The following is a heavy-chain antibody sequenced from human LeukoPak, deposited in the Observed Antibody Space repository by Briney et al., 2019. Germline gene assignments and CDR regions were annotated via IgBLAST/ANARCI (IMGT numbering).Heavy chain of an antibody. CDR1: DNSISSGYY. D-gene: IGHD1-26*01. CDR3: ASLEPAHLNSGSYDGY. CDR2: MYHSGDT. V-gene: IGHV4-38-2*02. Sequence: PSETLSLTCSVSDNSISSGYYWGWIRQPPGKGLEWIGSMYHSGDTYYNPSLKSRVTISVDTSKNQFSLKLSSVTAADTAVYYCASLEPAHLNSGSYDGYWGQGTLVTVSS. J-gene: IGHJ4*02.